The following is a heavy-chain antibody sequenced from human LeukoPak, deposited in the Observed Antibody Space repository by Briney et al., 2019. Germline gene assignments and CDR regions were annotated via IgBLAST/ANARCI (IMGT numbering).Heavy chain of an antibody. Sequence: PSETLSLTCTVSGGSISSYYWSWIRQPPGKGLEWIGYIYYSGSTNYNPSLKSRVTISVDTSKNQLSLKLSSVTAADTAVYYCARVFPVYYYCGMDVWGQGNPGHRLL. CDR2: IYYSGST. CDR3: ARVFPVYYYCGMDV. V-gene: IGHV4-59*01. CDR1: GGSISSYY. J-gene: IGHJ6*02.